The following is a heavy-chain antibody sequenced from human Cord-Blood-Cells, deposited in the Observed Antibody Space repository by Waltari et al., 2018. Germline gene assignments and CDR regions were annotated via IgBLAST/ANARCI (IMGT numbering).Heavy chain of an antibody. CDR1: GFTFSSYA. D-gene: IGHD1-26*01. J-gene: IGHJ4*02. Sequence: QVQLVESGGGVVQPGRSLRLSCAASGFTFSSYAMHWVRQAPGKGLEWLEVRSYDGSNKYYANSVKGRFTISRDNSKNTLYLQMNSLRAEDTAVYYCAGGSYFHYWGQGTLVTVSS. V-gene: IGHV3-30-3*01. CDR3: AGGSYFHY. CDR2: RSYDGSNK.